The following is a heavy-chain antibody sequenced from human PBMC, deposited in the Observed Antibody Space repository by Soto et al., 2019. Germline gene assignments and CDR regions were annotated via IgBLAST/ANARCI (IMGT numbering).Heavy chain of an antibody. CDR1: GCY. V-gene: IGHV1-2*04. CDR3: VRAGTYYYGDYHGMEV. Sequence: GCYMWSPRHETGQGLEWMGWINPNSGGTNYAQKFQGWVTMTRDTSISTAYMELSRLRSDDTAVYFCVRAGTYYYGDYHGMEVWRHGTTVPVS. CDR2: INPNSGGT. D-gene: IGHD3-10*01. J-gene: IGHJ6*02.